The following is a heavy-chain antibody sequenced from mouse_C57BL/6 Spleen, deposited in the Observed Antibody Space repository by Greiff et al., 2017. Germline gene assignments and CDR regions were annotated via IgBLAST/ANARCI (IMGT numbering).Heavy chain of an antibody. CDR1: GYTFTSYW. D-gene: IGHD1-1*01. V-gene: IGHV1-9*01. CDR2: ILPGSGST. Sequence: VQLQQSGAELMKPGASVKLSCKATGYTFTSYWIEWVKQRPGHGLEWIGEILPGSGSTNYNEKFKGKATFTADPSSNTAYMQLSSLTTEDSAIYYCARRGYYGSSSYWYFDVWGTGTTVTVSS. J-gene: IGHJ1*03. CDR3: ARRGYYGSSSYWYFDV.